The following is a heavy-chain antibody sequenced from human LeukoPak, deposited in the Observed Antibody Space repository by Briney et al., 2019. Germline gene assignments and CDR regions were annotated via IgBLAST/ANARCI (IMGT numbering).Heavy chain of an antibody. J-gene: IGHJ6*03. CDR1: GFTFSSYD. V-gene: IGHV3-13*01. CDR2: IGTAGDT. CDR3: ARTRFYDWDLYYYYYMDV. Sequence: GGSLRLSCAASGFTFSSYDMHWVRQATGKGLEWVSAIGTAGDTYYPGSVKGRFTISREDAKNSLYLQMNSLRAGDTAVYYCARTRFYDWDLYYYYYMDVWGQGTTLTVSS. D-gene: IGHD3-9*01.